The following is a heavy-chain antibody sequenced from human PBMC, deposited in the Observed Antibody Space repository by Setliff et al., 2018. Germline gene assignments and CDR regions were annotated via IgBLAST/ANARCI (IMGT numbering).Heavy chain of an antibody. D-gene: IGHD5-18*01. J-gene: IGHJ6*02. V-gene: IGHV4-59*11. CDR2: IYYSGST. Sequence: SETLSLTCTVSGGSISSHYWSWIRQPPGKGLEWIGYIYYSGSTNYNPSLKSRVTISVDTSKNQFSLKLSSVTAADTAVYYCARDRTAMVTHYGMDVWGQGTTVTVSS. CDR1: GGSISSHY. CDR3: ARDRTAMVTHYGMDV.